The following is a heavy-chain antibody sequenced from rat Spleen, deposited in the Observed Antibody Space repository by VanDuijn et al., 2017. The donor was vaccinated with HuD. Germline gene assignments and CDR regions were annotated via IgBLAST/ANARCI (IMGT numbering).Heavy chain of an antibody. CDR1: GFTFSNYY. Sequence: EVQLAESGGGLVQPGRSMKLSCVVSGFTFSNYYMAWVRQAPTKGLEWVASITTGGGNTYYRDSVKGRFTISRDNVKNTLYVQMDSLRSEDTATYYCARPYYSSLYWYFDFWGPGTMVTVSS. V-gene: IGHV5-25*01. J-gene: IGHJ1*01. CDR3: ARPYYSSLYWYFDF. D-gene: IGHD1-2*01. CDR2: ITTGGGNT.